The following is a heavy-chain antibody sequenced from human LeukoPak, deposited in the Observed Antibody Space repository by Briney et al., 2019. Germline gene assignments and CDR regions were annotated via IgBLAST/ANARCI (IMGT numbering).Heavy chain of an antibody. D-gene: IGHD3-16*01. CDR1: GYSFTSYW. CDR2: IYPGDSDT. CDR3: ATSTFGGGYYYYYMDV. J-gene: IGHJ6*03. V-gene: IGHV5-51*01. Sequence: GESLKISCKGSGYSFTSYWIGWVRQMLGKGLEWMGIIYPGDSDTRYSPSFQGQVTISADKSISTAYLQWSSLKASDTAMYYCATSTFGGGYYYYYMDVWGMGTSVIVSS.